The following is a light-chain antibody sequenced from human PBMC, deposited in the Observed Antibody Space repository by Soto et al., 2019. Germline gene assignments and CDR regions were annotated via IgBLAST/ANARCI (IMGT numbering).Light chain of an antibody. CDR2: GAS. CDR1: QSVSIN. Sequence: EIVMTQSPATLSVSPGERATLSCRSSQSVSINLAWYQQKPGQVPRLLIYGASTRATGIPARFSGSGSGTEFTLTISSLQSEDFAVYFCQQYHNWGEFGQGTKVDIK. V-gene: IGKV3-15*01. J-gene: IGKJ1*01. CDR3: QQYHNWGE.